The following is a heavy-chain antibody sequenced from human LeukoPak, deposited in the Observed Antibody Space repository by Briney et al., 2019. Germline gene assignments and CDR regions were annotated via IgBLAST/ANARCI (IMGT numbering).Heavy chain of an antibody. J-gene: IGHJ6*03. V-gene: IGHV4-39*01. CDR3: ARQVSDYFYYYMDV. CDR2: IYYSGTT. Sequence: PSETLSLTCTVSGGSISTSSYYWGWIRQPPGQGLEWIGTIYYSGTTYYNPSLESRVTISEDTSRNRFSLVLSSVTAADTAIYYCARQVSDYFYYYMDVWGEGTTVIVSS. CDR1: GGSISTSSYY.